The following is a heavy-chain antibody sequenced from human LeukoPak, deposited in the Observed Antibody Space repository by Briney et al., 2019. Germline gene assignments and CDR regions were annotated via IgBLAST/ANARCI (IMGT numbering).Heavy chain of an antibody. J-gene: IGHJ4*02. CDR1: GFTFSSYS. V-gene: IGHV3-64*02. CDR3: ARAALEYCGGDCLDY. CDR2: ISSDGDNT. D-gene: IGHD2-21*01. Sequence: GGSLRLSCAAAGFTFSSYSMHWVRQAPGKGLEYVSVISSDGDNTYYADSVKGRFTISRDNSKNTLYLQMGSLRAEDMAVYYCARAALEYCGGDCLDYWGQGTLVTVPS.